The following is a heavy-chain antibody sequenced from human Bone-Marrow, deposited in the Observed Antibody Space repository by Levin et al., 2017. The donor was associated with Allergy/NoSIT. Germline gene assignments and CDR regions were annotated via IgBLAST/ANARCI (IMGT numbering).Heavy chain of an antibody. D-gene: IGHD2-15*01. V-gene: IGHV3-30*18. Sequence: PGGSLRLSCAASGFTFSSYGMHWVRQAPGKGLEWVAVISYDGSNKYYADSVKGRFTISRDNSKNTLYLQMNSLRAEDTAVYYCAKDIVVVVATKTTRDYYYGMDVWGQGTTVTVSS. CDR3: AKDIVVVVATKTTRDYYYGMDV. CDR2: ISYDGSNK. CDR1: GFTFSSYG. J-gene: IGHJ6*02.